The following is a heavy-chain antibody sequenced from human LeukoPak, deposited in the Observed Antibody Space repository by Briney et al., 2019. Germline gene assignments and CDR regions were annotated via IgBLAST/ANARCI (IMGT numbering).Heavy chain of an antibody. CDR2: IPYDGSNK. V-gene: IGHV3-30*03. Sequence: GGSLRLSCAASGFTFSSYGMHWVRQAPGKGLEWVAVIPYDGSNKYYADSVKGRFTISRDNSKNTLYLQMNSLRAEDTAVYYCARDTYSSGWSPLDYWGQGTLVTVSS. CDR3: ARDTYSSGWSPLDY. CDR1: GFTFSSYG. J-gene: IGHJ4*02. D-gene: IGHD6-19*01.